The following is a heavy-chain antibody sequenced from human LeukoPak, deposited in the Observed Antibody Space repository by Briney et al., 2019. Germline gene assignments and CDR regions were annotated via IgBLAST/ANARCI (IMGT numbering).Heavy chain of an antibody. Sequence: KASETLSLTCTVSGGSISSYYWSWIRQPPGKGLDWIGYIYSSGSTNYNPSLKSRVSISVDTSKNPFSLKLTSVTAADTAVYYCARGGGETVAWYDAFDIWGQGTMVTVSS. D-gene: IGHD3/OR15-3a*01. V-gene: IGHV4-59*01. CDR3: ARGGGETVAWYDAFDI. CDR1: GGSISSYY. CDR2: IYSSGST. J-gene: IGHJ3*02.